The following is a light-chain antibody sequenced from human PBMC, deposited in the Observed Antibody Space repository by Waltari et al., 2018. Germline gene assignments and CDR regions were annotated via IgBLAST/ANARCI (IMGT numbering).Light chain of an antibody. J-gene: IGKJ1*01. CDR3: QQYNNWPRT. CDR1: QSVSSN. Sequence: EIVMTQSPATLSVSPGERATLSCGARQSVSSNLAWYQQKPGQAPMLLIYGASARATGIPARFSGSGSGTEFTLTISSLQSEDFAVYYCQQYNNWPRTFGQGTKVEIK. V-gene: IGKV3-15*01. CDR2: GAS.